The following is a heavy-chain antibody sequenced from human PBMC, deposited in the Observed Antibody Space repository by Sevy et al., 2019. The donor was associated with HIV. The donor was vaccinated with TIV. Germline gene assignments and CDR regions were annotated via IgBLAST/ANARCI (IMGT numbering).Heavy chain of an antibody. CDR1: GFTFSSYA. V-gene: IGHV3-23*01. J-gene: IGHJ6*02. Sequence: GGSLRLSCAASGFTFSSYAMSWVRQAPGMGLEWVSAISGSGGSTYYADSVKGRFTISRDNSKNTLYLQMNSLRAEDTAVYYCAKDWNYYGSGSYYGPGYYYGMDVWGQWTTVTVSS. D-gene: IGHD3-10*01. CDR2: ISGSGGST. CDR3: AKDWNYYGSGSYYGPGYYYGMDV.